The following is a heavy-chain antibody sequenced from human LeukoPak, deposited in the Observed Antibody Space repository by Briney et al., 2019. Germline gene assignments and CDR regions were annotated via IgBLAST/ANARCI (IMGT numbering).Heavy chain of an antibody. V-gene: IGHV1-8*01. CDR3: ARLHSGSYSVDY. J-gene: IGHJ4*02. D-gene: IGHD1-26*01. CDR2: MNPNSGNT. CDR1: GYTFTSYD. Sequence: ASVKVSCKASGYTFTSYDINWVRQATGQGLEWMGWMNPNSGNTGYAQKFQGRVTMTRNTSISTAYMELSSLRSEDTAVYYCARLHSGSYSVDYWGQGTLVTVSS.